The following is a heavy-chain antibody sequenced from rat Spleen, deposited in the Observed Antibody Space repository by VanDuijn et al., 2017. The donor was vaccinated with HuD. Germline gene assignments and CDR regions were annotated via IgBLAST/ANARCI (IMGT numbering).Heavy chain of an antibody. D-gene: IGHD1-10*01. J-gene: IGHJ3*01. V-gene: IGHV5-25*01. Sequence: EVQLVESGGGLVQPGRSMKLSCAASGLSFSNYDMAWVRQAPTKGLEWVASINTGGGNTYYRDSVKGRFTLSRDNAKSTLYLQMDSLRSEDTATYYCTQQLGDWFAYWGQGTLVTVSS. CDR2: INTGGGNT. CDR3: TQQLGDWFAY. CDR1: GLSFSNYD.